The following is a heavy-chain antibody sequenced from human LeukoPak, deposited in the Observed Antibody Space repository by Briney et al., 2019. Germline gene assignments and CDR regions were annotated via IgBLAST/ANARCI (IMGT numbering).Heavy chain of an antibody. D-gene: IGHD6-19*01. Sequence: PSETLSLTCTVSGGSISSSTYYWGWLRQPPGKGLEWIGSMYYSGNTYYNPSLKSQVTIYVDTSKNQFSLKVNSVIAADTAIYYCARGKKYNSGCFYFDYWGQGALGTVSS. V-gene: IGHV4-39*01. CDR3: ARGKKYNSGCFYFDY. J-gene: IGHJ4*02. CDR1: GGSISSSTYY. CDR2: MYYSGNT.